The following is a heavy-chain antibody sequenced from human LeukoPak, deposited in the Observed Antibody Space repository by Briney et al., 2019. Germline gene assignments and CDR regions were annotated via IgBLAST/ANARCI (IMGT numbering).Heavy chain of an antibody. CDR1: GYSISSGYY. V-gene: IGHV4-38-2*02. D-gene: IGHD2-2*01. CDR3: ARVENVVVPAASDY. Sequence: SETLSLTCTVSGYSISSGYYWGWIRQPPGKGLEWIGNIYHSGGTYYNPSLKSRVTISVDTSKNQFSLKLSSVTAADTAVYYCARVENVVVPAASDYWGQGTLVIVSS. CDR2: IYHSGGT. J-gene: IGHJ4*02.